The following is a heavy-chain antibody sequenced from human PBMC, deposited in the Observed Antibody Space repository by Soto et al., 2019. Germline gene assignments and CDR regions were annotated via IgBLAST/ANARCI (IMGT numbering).Heavy chain of an antibody. D-gene: IGHD5-12*01. CDR3: AIYSGGYDFDYYGKDV. Sequence: SETLSLTCTVSDGSISSYYWGWIRQPPGKGLEWIGYIFYTGSTNYNPSLKSRVTISVDTSKNQFSLKLSSVTAADTAVYYCAIYSGGYDFDYYGKDVWGQGTTVTVSS. CDR1: DGSISSYY. V-gene: IGHV4-59*08. J-gene: IGHJ6*02. CDR2: IFYTGST.